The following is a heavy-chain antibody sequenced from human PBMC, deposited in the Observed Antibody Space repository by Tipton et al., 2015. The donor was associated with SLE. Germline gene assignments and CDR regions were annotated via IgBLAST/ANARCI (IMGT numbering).Heavy chain of an antibody. Sequence: TLSLTCGVSGFSISSDYYWGWIRQPPGQGLEWIGSIFHGGNTYYNPSLKSRFTISIDTSKNQFSLTVNSVAAADTAVYYCARENVAADGALDVWGQGTMVTVSS. V-gene: IGHV4-38-2*02. CDR1: GFSISSDYY. J-gene: IGHJ3*01. CDR3: ARENVAADGALDV. CDR2: IFHGGNT. D-gene: IGHD6-13*01.